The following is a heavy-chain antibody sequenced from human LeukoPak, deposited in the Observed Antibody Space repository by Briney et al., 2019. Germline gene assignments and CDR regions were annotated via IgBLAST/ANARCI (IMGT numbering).Heavy chain of an antibody. J-gene: IGHJ5*02. D-gene: IGHD1-14*01. Sequence: SETLSLTCAVYGQSVSGSRSYWAWIRQPPGKGLEWIGNVLLSGRTTYNPALESRVSISMDSSKNQFSLTLTSVTAADTTVYYCAKEPDGIRFDPWGQGTLVTVSS. V-gene: IGHV4-34*12. CDR1: GQSVSGSRSY. CDR3: AKEPDGIRFDP. CDR2: VLLSGRT.